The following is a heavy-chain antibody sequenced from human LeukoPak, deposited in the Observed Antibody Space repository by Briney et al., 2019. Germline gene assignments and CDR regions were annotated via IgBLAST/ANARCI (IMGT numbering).Heavy chain of an antibody. J-gene: IGHJ3*02. V-gene: IGHV4-39*07. Sequence: PSETLSLTCTVSGDSITGYYWGWIRQPPGKGLEWIGNIYYTGNTYYNASLKSRVTISVDTSKNQFSLKVISMTAADTAVYYCARVLFQMDIWGQGTMVTVSS. CDR3: ARVLFQMDI. D-gene: IGHD3-10*02. CDR2: IYYTGNT. CDR1: GDSITGYY.